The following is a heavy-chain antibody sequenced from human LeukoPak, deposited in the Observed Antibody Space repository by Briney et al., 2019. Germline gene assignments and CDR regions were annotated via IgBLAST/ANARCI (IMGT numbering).Heavy chain of an antibody. J-gene: IGHJ4*02. Sequence: PSETLSLTCTVSGGSISSGGYYWSWIRQHPGKGLEWIGYIYYSGSTYYNPSLKSRVTISIDTSKNQFPLKLTSVTAADTAMYYCARSEEMAALFDYWGQGTLVTVSS. D-gene: IGHD5-24*01. CDR3: ARSEEMAALFDY. CDR1: GGSISSGGYY. CDR2: IYYSGST. V-gene: IGHV4-31*03.